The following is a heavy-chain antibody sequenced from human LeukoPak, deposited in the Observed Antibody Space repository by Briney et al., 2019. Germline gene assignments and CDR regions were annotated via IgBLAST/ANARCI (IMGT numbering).Heavy chain of an antibody. CDR3: ARVLRYCSGGNCYSGGLGYMDV. V-gene: IGHV3-48*04. J-gene: IGHJ6*03. Sequence: GGSLRLSCAASGFTFSSYVMHWVRQAPGKGLEWVSYISSSGSTIYYADSVKGRFTISRDNAKNSLFLQMNSLRAEDTAVYYCARVLRYCSGGNCYSGGLGYMDVWGKGTTVTISS. CDR1: GFTFSSYV. D-gene: IGHD2-15*01. CDR2: ISSSGSTI.